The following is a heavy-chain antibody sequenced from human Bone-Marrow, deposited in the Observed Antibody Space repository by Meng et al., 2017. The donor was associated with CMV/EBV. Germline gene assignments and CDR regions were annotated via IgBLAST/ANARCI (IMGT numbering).Heavy chain of an antibody. D-gene: IGHD2-2*02. Sequence: ESLKISCAVYGGSFSGYYWSWIRQPPGKGLEWIGEINHSGSTNYNPSLKSRVTISVDTSKNQFSLKLSSVTAADTAVYYCARGRENLPDCSSTSCYRVGYYGMDVWGQGTTVTVSS. CDR1: GGSFSGYY. V-gene: IGHV4-34*01. J-gene: IGHJ6*02. CDR3: ARGRENLPDCSSTSCYRVGYYGMDV. CDR2: INHSGST.